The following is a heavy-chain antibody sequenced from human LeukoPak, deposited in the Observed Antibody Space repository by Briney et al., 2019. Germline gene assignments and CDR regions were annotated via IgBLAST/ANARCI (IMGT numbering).Heavy chain of an antibody. V-gene: IGHV1-8*01. D-gene: IGHD3-3*01. J-gene: IGHJ4*02. Sequence: GASVKVSCKASGYTFTSYDINWVRQATGHGLKGMGWMNPNSGNTGYAQKFQGRVTMTRNTSISTAYMELSSLRSEDTAVYYCARVSPDLAWSGYVFDYWGQGTLVTVSS. CDR1: GYTFTSYD. CDR2: MNPNSGNT. CDR3: ARVSPDLAWSGYVFDY.